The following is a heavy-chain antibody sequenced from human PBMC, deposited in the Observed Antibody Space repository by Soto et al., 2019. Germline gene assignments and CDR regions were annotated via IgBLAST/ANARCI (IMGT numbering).Heavy chain of an antibody. CDR3: ARAVAVPADFDY. V-gene: IGHV1-3*05. CDR2: INAGNGNT. CDR1: GYTFTGYA. Sequence: QVQLVQSGAAEKKPGASVKVSCKASGYTFTGYAMHWVRQAPGQRLEWMGWINAGNGNTKYSQKFQGRVTITRDTSASTAYMDLSSLRTEDTAVYYCARAVAVPADFDYWGQGTLVTVSS. J-gene: IGHJ4*02. D-gene: IGHD6-19*01.